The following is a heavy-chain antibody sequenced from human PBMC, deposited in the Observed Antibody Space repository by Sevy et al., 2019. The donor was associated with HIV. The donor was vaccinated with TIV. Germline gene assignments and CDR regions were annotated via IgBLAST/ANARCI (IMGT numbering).Heavy chain of an antibody. D-gene: IGHD6-19*01. CDR2: FSGSGGRT. CDR3: AKDEEQWLVPVDY. V-gene: IGHV3-23*01. Sequence: GGALRLSCAASGFTFSRYSMSWVRQAPGKGLEWVSAFSGSGGRTNYADSVKGRFTISIDNSKNTLYLQMNSLRAEDTAVYYCAKDEEQWLVPVDYWGQGTLVTVSS. CDR1: GFTFSRYS. J-gene: IGHJ4*02.